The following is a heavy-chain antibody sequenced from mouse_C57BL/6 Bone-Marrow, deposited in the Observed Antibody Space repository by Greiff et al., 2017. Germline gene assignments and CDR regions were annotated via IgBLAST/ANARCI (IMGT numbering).Heavy chain of an antibody. J-gene: IGHJ4*01. CDR3: ARDYYGSSYAMDY. V-gene: IGHV1-19*01. CDR2: INPYNGGT. CDR1: GYTFTDYY. D-gene: IGHD1-1*01. Sequence: VQLQQSGPVLVKPGASVQMSCKASGYTFTDYYMNWVKQSHGKSLEWIGVINPYNGGTSYNQKFKGKATLTVDKSSSTAYMELNSLTSEDSAVYYCARDYYGSSYAMDYWGQGTSVTVSS.